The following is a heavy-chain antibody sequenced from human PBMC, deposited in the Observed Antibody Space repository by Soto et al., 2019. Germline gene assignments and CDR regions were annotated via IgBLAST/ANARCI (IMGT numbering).Heavy chain of an antibody. CDR1: GGSISSYY. J-gene: IGHJ4*02. V-gene: IGHV4-59*08. Sequence: SETLSLTCTVSGGSISSYYWSWIRQPPRKGLEWIGYIYYSGSTNYNPSLKSRVTISVDTSKNQFSLKLSSVTAADTAVYYCARNYGPGYTFDYWGQGTLVTVSS. CDR2: IYYSGST. D-gene: IGHD3-10*01. CDR3: ARNYGPGYTFDY.